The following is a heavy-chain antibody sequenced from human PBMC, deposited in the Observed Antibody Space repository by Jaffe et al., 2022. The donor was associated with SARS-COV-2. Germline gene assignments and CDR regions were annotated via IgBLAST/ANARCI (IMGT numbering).Heavy chain of an antibody. J-gene: IGHJ4*02. CDR3: ARLGDDYVWGSWFDY. D-gene: IGHD3-16*01. CDR1: GGSVSSSNSY. Sequence: QLQLQESGPGLVKTSETLSLTCSVSGGSVSSSNSYWGWVRQPPGKGLEWVGSIYYSGTTFYSPSLKSRITISIDTPKNQFSLKLTSVTAADTAVYFCARLGDDYVWGSWFDYWGQGTLVTVSS. V-gene: IGHV4-39*01. CDR2: IYYSGTT.